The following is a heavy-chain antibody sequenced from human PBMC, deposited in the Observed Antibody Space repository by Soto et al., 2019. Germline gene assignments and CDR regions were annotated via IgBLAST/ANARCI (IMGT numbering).Heavy chain of an antibody. CDR3: AKRGSGSWSDFDF. CDR2: ISATT. V-gene: IGHV3-23*01. Sequence: PGGSLRLSCAASGFTFSSYAMNWVRQAPGKGLEWVSTISATTYYADSVKGRFTISRDNSRNTLYLQMNSLRAEDTAVYYCAKRGSGSWSDFDFWGQGTLVTVSS. D-gene: IGHD6-19*01. CDR1: GFTFSSYA. J-gene: IGHJ4*02.